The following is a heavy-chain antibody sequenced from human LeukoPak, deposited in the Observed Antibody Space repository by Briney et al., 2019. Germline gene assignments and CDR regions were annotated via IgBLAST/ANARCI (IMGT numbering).Heavy chain of an antibody. CDR3: ASRQWLRGGYFDY. J-gene: IGHJ4*02. D-gene: IGHD5-12*01. CDR1: GFTFSSYW. Sequence: PGGSLRLSCAASGFTFSSYWMSWVRQAPGKGLEWVAKIKQDGSEKYYVDSVKGRFTISRDNAKNSLDLQMNSLRAEDTAVYYCASRQWLRGGYFDYWGQGTLVTVSS. V-gene: IGHV3-7*01. CDR2: IKQDGSEK.